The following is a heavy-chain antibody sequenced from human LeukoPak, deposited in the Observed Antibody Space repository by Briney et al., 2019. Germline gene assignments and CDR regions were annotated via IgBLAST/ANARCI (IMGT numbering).Heavy chain of an antibody. CDR1: GFTFSSYS. CDR3: ARDKTEAAVSGSLFDH. D-gene: IGHD6-13*01. CDR2: IKHDGSEK. V-gene: IGHV3-7*01. J-gene: IGHJ5*02. Sequence: PGGSLRLSCAASGFTFSSYSMNWVRQAPGKGLEWVANIKHDGSEKNYVDPVKGRFTISRDNAKNSLYLQMNSLRAEDTAVYYCARDKTEAAVSGSLFDHWGQGTLVTVSS.